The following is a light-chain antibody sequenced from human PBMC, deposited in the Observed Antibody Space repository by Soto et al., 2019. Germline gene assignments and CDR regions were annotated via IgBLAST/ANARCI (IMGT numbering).Light chain of an antibody. V-gene: IGKV3-15*01. J-gene: IGKJ1*01. CDR2: GAS. CDR1: QTVSSN. CDR3: QHYSNWQTWT. Sequence: EIVMTQSPATLSVSPGERATLSCRASQTVSSNLAWYQQRPGQAPMLLIYGASTRATDIPARFSGSGSETEFTLTISSLQSEDFAVYYCQHYSNWQTWTFGQGTRVDMK.